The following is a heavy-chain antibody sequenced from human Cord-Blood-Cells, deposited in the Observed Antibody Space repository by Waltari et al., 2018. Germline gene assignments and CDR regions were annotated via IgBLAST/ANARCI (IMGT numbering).Heavy chain of an antibody. CDR1: GFTFSSYA. CDR2: ISGSGGST. CDR3: AKTAAMRVYYYGSGTYFGY. D-gene: IGHD3-10*01. J-gene: IGHJ4*02. V-gene: IGHV3-23*01. Sequence: EVQLLESGGGLVQPGGSLRLSCAASGFTFSSYAMSWVRQAPGKGLEWVSAISGSGGSTDYADSGKCRFTISRDNSKNTLYLQMNSLRAEDTAVYYCAKTAAMRVYYYGSGTYFGYWGQGTLVTVSS.